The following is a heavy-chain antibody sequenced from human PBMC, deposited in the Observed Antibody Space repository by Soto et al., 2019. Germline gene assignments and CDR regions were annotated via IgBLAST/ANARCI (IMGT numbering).Heavy chain of an antibody. CDR3: ARGRVSSISAAGIFDY. CDR1: GGSFSGYY. D-gene: IGHD6-13*01. V-gene: IGHV4-34*01. CDR2: INHSGST. J-gene: IGHJ4*02. Sequence: PSETLSLTCAVYGGSFSGYYWSWIRQPPGKGLEWIGEINHSGSTNYNPSLKSRVTISVDTSKNQFSLKLSSVTAADTAVYYCARGRVSSISAAGIFDYWGQGTLVTVSS.